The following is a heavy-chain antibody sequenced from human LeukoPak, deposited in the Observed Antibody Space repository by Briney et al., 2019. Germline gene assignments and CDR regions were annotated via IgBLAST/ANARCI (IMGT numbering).Heavy chain of an antibody. D-gene: IGHD6-13*01. V-gene: IGHV3-23*01. CDR3: AKVPSTYSSSCY. CDR1: GFTFSNYA. CDR2: ISGSGSST. J-gene: IGHJ4*02. Sequence: GGSLRLSCVASGFTFSNYAMTWVRQAPGKGLEWVSTISGSGSSTYYADSVKGRFTISRDNSKNTLYLQMNSLRAEDTAVYYCAKVPSTYSSSCYRGQGTLVTVSS.